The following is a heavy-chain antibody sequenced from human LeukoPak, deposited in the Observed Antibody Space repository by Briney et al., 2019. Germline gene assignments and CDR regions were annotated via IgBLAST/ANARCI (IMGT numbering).Heavy chain of an antibody. CDR1: GFTFSNYG. CDR3: AKDRWHFYDSSVYYFLGFDY. Sequence: GGSLRLSCAASGFTFSNYGMHWVRQAPGKGLEWVAVISYDESNKNYADSVKGRFTISRDNSKNTVYLQMNSLRAEDTAVYYCAKDRWHFYDSSVYYFLGFDYWGQGTLVTVSS. D-gene: IGHD3-22*01. V-gene: IGHV3-30*18. CDR2: ISYDESNK. J-gene: IGHJ4*02.